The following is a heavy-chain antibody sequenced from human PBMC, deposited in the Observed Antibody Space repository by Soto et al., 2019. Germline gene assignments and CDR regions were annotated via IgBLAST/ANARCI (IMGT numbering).Heavy chain of an antibody. CDR1: GFTFSSYA. V-gene: IGHV3-30-3*01. CDR3: ARDSVRGYSYGSSDY. Sequence: QVQLVESGGGVVQPGRSLRLSCAASGFTFSSYAMHWVRQAPGKGLEWVAVISYDGSNKYYADSVKGRFTISRDNSKNTLYLKMNGLRDEDTAVYYCARDSVRGYSYGSSDYWGQGTRVTVSS. D-gene: IGHD5-18*01. J-gene: IGHJ4*02. CDR2: ISYDGSNK.